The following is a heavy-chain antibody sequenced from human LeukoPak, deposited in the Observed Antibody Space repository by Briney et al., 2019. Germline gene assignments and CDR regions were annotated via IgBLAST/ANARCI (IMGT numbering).Heavy chain of an antibody. CDR3: ARGAIVVVVAATDFRRWFDP. CDR2: INHSGST. D-gene: IGHD2-15*01. Sequence: PSETLSLTCTVSGGSISSYYWSWIRQPPGKGLEWIGEINHSGSTNYNPSLKSRVTISVDTSKNQFSLKLSSVTAADTAVYYCARGAIVVVVAATDFRRWFDPWGQGTLVTVSS. J-gene: IGHJ5*02. V-gene: IGHV4-34*01. CDR1: GGSISSYY.